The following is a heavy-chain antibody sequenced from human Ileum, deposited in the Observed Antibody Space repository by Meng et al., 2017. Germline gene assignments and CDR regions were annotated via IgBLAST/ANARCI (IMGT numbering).Heavy chain of an antibody. V-gene: IGHV1-3*01. CDR3: ARDRGATYSFDY. Sequence: QVQLVQSGAEVKKPGASVKVSCKASGYTFINNALHWMSQAPGQSLTWVGWINAGIGDTKYSQNLQGRVTITRDTSASTTYMELRSLKSEDTATYYCARDRGATYSFDYWGQGTLVTVSS. J-gene: IGHJ4*02. CDR2: INAGIGDT. D-gene: IGHD1-26*01. CDR1: GYTFINNA.